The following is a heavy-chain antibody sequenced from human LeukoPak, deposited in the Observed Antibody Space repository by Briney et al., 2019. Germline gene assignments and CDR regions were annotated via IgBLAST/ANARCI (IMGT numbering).Heavy chain of an antibody. J-gene: IGHJ6*03. CDR2: ISSSGSTI. CDR3: AELGITMIGVV. CDR1: GFIFISYE. V-gene: IGHV3-48*03. Sequence: GGAVPLTCLSSGFIFISYELHGLRPARGKELAGVSYISSSGSTIYYADSVKGRFTIYRDNAKNSLYLQMNSLRAEDTAVYYCAELGITMIGVVWGKGTTVTISS. D-gene: IGHD3-10*02.